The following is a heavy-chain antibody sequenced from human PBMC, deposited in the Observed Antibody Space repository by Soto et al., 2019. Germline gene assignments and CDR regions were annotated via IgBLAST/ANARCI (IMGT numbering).Heavy chain of an antibody. CDR1: GGTFSSYA. CDR2: IIPIFGTA. D-gene: IGHD6-6*01. J-gene: IGHJ6*02. CDR3: ASSSIAARPGYYGTDV. Sequence: QVQLVQSGAEVKKPGSSVKVSCKASGGTFSSYAISWVRQAPGQGLEWMGGIIPIFGTANYAQKFQGRVTSTEDESKSTAYMELSSVRSEDTAVYYCASSSIAARPGYYGTDVWGQGTTVTGSS. V-gene: IGHV1-69*01.